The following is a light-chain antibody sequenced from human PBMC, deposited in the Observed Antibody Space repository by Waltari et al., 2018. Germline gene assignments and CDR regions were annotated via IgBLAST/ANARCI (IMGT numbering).Light chain of an antibody. CDR3: QHYLRLPVT. J-gene: IGKJ1*01. CDR2: GAS. CDR1: QSVSRA. Sequence: SCRARQSVSRALAWYQQKPGQAPRLLIYGASTRATGIPDRFSGSGSGTDFSLTISRLEPDDFAVYYCQHYLRLPVTFGQGTTVEI. V-gene: IGKV3-20*01.